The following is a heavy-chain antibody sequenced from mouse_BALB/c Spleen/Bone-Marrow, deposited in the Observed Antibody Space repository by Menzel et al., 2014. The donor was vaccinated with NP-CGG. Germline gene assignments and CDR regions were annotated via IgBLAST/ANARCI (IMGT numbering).Heavy chain of an antibody. J-gene: IGHJ2*01. CDR2: IDPANGYT. V-gene: IGHV14-3*02. D-gene: IGHD3-3*01. Sequence: DVQLQESGAELVKPGASVRLSCTASGFNIKDIYIHWMKQRPEQGLEWIGRIDPANGYTKFDPKFQDKATITADTSSNTANLQLGSLTSGDTAVYYCASSGTGGYFDCWGQGTTLTVSS. CDR3: ASSGTGGYFDC. CDR1: GFNIKDIY.